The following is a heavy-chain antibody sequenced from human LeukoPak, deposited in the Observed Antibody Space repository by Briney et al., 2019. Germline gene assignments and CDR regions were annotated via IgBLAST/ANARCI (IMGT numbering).Heavy chain of an antibody. CDR1: GFSFSDYG. CDR3: AKQGRDWLRDYYYYMDV. Sequence: GGSLRLSCADSGFSFSDYGMSWVRQAPGKGLEWVSTIGGRGGSTYYADSVKGRFTISRDNSKNTLYLQMNSLRAEDTAVYYCAKQGRDWLRDYYYYMDVWGKGTTVTISS. V-gene: IGHV3-23*01. D-gene: IGHD3-9*01. CDR2: IGGRGGST. J-gene: IGHJ6*03.